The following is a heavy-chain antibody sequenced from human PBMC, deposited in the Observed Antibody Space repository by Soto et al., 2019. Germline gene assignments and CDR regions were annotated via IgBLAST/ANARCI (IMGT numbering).Heavy chain of an antibody. D-gene: IGHD2-2*01. CDR3: ARVGYCISTSCHDAFDI. CDR1: GGSISSYY. J-gene: IGHJ3*02. CDR2: IFYSGST. V-gene: IGHV4-59*01. Sequence: QVQLQESGPGLVKPSETLSLTCTVSGGSISSYYWSWIRQPPGKGLEWIGYIFYSGSTNCNPSLKSRVTISVDTSKNQFSLKLSSVTAADTAVYYCARVGYCISTSCHDAFDIWGQGTMVTVSS.